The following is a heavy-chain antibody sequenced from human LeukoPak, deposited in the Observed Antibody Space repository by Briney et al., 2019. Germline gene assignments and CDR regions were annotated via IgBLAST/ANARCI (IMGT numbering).Heavy chain of an antibody. V-gene: IGHV3-23*01. CDR1: GFTFSSYG. CDR3: AKRGDYGDYGIGYYFDY. D-gene: IGHD4-17*01. Sequence: GGSLRLSCEASGFTFSSYGMSWVRQAPGKGLEWVSAISGSGGSTYYADSVKGRFTISRDNSKNTLYLQMNSLRAEDTAVYYCAKRGDYGDYGIGYYFDYWGQGTLVTVSS. CDR2: ISGSGGST. J-gene: IGHJ4*02.